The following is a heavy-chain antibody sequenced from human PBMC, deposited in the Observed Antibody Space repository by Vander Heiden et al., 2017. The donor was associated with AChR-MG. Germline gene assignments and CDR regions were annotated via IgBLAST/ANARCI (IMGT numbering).Heavy chain of an antibody. V-gene: IGHV3-23*01. CDR3: AKGLFLYGGNSDYFDY. CDR1: GFTFSSYA. CDR2: ISGSGRST. D-gene: IGHD4-17*01. J-gene: IGHJ4*02. Sequence: EVQLLESGGGLVRPGGSLRLSCAAPGFTFSSYAMGWGRQAPGKGLEWVSTISGSGRSTYYTDSVKGRFTISRDNSENTLYLQMNSLRVEDTAVYYCAKGLFLYGGNSDYFDYWGQGTLVTVSS.